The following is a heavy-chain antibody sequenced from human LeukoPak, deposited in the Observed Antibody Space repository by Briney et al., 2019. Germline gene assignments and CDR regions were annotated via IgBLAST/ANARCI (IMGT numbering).Heavy chain of an antibody. V-gene: IGHV4-59*08. CDR1: GGSISSYY. D-gene: IGHD3-22*01. CDR3: ARHSNAYYYDNSGESFDY. CDR2: IYYSGST. J-gene: IGHJ4*02. Sequence: SETLSLTCTVSGGSISSYYWSWIRQPPGKGLEWIGYIYYSGSTNYNPSLKSRVTISVDTSKNQFSRKLSSVTAADTAVYYCARHSNAYYYDNSGESFDYWGQGTLVTVSS.